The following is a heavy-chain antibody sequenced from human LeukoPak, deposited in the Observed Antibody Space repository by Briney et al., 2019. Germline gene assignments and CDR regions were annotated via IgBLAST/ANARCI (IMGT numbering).Heavy chain of an antibody. CDR2: IYPADSDT. CDR3: ARHEFSVSGSYYMAY. V-gene: IGHV5-51*01. Sequence: GDSLKISCKGSGYTFSSYWIGWVRQMPGKGLGWMGIIYPADSDTKYGPSFEGQVTISGDKSISTAYLQWSSLKASDTAMYYCARHEFSVSGSYYMAYWGQGTLVTVSS. J-gene: IGHJ4*02. D-gene: IGHD3-10*01. CDR1: GYTFSSYW.